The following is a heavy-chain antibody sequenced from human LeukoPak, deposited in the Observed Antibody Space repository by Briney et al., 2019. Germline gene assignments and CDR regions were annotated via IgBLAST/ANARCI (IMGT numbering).Heavy chain of an antibody. J-gene: IGHJ3*02. Sequence: GGSLRLSCAASGFTFSDAGMSWVRQAPGQGLEWVGRIKSKTDSGTTDYAAPGKGRFTISRDDSNNTLYLQMNSLRAEDTGVYYCARGLDNWNVMSAFDIWGQGTMVSVS. CDR2: IKSKTDSGTT. D-gene: IGHD1-20*01. CDR1: GFTFSDAG. CDR3: ARGLDNWNVMSAFDI. V-gene: IGHV3-15*01.